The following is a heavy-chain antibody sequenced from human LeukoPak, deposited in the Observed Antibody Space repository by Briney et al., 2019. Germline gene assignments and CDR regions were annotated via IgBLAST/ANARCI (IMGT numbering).Heavy chain of an antibody. J-gene: IGHJ4*02. CDR1: ARSISRSTNY. Sequence: PSETLSLTCTVSARSISRSTNYWDWIRQPPGKGLEWIGSIYYSGSTYYNPSLKSRVTISVHASKNQFSLKVSSVTAPDTAVYYCARSSYSSNWSKDCWGQGTLVTVSS. D-gene: IGHD4-23*01. CDR2: IYYSGST. CDR3: ARSSYSSNWSKDC. V-gene: IGHV4-39*01.